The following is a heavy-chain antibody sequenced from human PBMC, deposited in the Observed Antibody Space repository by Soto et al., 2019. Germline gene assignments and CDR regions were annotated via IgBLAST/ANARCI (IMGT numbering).Heavy chain of an antibody. D-gene: IGHD1-26*01. CDR1: GYTFTGYY. CDR2: INPNSGGT. J-gene: IGHJ3*02. V-gene: IGHV1-2*04. CDR3: ARAALVGPYDAFDI. Sequence: ASVKVSCKASGYTFTGYYMHWVQQAPGQGLEWMGWINPNSGGTNYAQKFQGWVTMTRDTSISTAYMELSRLRSDDTAVYYCARAALVGPYDAFDIWGQGTMVTVSS.